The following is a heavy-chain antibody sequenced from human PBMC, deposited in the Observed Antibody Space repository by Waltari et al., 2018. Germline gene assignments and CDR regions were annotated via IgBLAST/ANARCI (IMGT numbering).Heavy chain of an antibody. CDR2: ISWDGGST. V-gene: IGHV3-43*01. D-gene: IGHD6-19*01. CDR3: AKDMGEQWLGTLDY. Sequence: EVQLVESGGVVVQPGGSLRLSGAASGFPFDAYTMHWVRQAPGKGLEWVSLISWDGGSTYYADSVKGRFTISRDNSKNSLYLQMNSLRTEDTALYYCAKDMGEQWLGTLDYWGQGTLVTVSS. J-gene: IGHJ4*02. CDR1: GFPFDAYT.